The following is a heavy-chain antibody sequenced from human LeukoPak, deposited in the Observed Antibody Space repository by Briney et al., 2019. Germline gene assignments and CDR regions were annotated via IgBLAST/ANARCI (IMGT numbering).Heavy chain of an antibody. D-gene: IGHD3-16*01. CDR2: INHSGST. J-gene: IGHJ4*02. V-gene: IGHV4-34*01. Sequence: SETLSLTCAVYGGSFSGYYWSWIRQPPGKGLEWIGEINHSGSTIYNPSLKSRVTISVDTSKNQFSLKLSSVTAADTAVYYCARLAGELLVDYWGQGTLVTVSS. CDR3: ARLAGELLVDY. CDR1: GGSFSGYY.